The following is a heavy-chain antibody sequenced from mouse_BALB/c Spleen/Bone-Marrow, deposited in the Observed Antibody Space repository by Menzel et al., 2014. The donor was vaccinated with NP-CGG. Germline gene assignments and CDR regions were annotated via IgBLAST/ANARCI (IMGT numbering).Heavy chain of an antibody. CDR2: IDPANGNT. CDR1: GFNIKDTY. D-gene: IGHD1-1*02. CDR3: ARVKLWSYAMDY. V-gene: IGHV14-3*02. J-gene: IGHJ4*01. Sequence: EVKVEESGAELVKPGASVKLSCTASGFNIKDTYMHWVKQRPEQGLEWIGRIDPANGNTKYDPKFQGKATITADTSSNTAYLQLSSLTSEDTAVYYCARVKLWSYAMDYWGQGTSVTVSS.